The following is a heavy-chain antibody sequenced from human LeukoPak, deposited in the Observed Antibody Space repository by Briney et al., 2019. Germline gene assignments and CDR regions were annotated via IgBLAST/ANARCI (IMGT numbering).Heavy chain of an antibody. CDR3: ARIREWASTVGAFDY. CDR1: GYTFTAYY. J-gene: IGHJ4*01. CDR2: INPNIGGT. V-gene: IGHV1-2*02. Sequence: ASVKVSCKASGYTFTAYYVHWVRQAPGQGLEWMGWINPNIGGTNYAQKFQGRVTMTRDTSISTAYMELSRLRSDDTAVYYYARIREWASTVGAFDYWGQGALVTVSS. D-gene: IGHD4-23*01.